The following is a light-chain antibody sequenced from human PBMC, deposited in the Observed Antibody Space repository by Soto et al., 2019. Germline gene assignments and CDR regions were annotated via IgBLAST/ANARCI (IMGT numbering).Light chain of an antibody. Sequence: QSVLTQPASVSGSPGQSITISCTGPSSDVGAYNFVSWYQQHPGKAPKLMIYDVTNRPSGVSDRFSGSKSGNMASLSISGLQAEDEADYYCNSYTSSSTYVFGTGTKLTVL. J-gene: IGLJ1*01. V-gene: IGLV2-14*01. CDR3: NSYTSSSTYV. CDR1: SSDVGAYNF. CDR2: DVT.